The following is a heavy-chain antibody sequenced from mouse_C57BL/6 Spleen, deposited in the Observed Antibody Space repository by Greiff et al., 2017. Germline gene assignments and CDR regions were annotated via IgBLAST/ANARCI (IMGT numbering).Heavy chain of an antibody. V-gene: IGHV3-8*01. D-gene: IGHD1-1*02. CDR2: ISYSGST. J-gene: IGHJ2*01. Sequence: EVQGVESGPGLAKPSQTLSLTCSVTGYSITSDYWHWIRKFPGNKLEYMGYISYSGSTYYNPSLKSRISITRDTSKNQYYLQMNSVTTEDTATYYCARLRNHGSFFDYWGQGTTLTVSS. CDR3: ARLRNHGSFFDY. CDR1: GYSITSDY.